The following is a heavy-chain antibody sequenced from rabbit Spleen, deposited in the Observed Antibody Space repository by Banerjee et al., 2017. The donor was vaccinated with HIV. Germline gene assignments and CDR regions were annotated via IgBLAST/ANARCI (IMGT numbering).Heavy chain of an antibody. J-gene: IGHJ4*01. CDR3: ARDLVAVIGWNFSL. CDR1: GFDFSNKAV. CDR2: INAVTGKS. V-gene: IGHV1S40*01. Sequence: QSLEESGGDLVKPGASLTLTCTASGFDFSNKAVMCWVRQAPGKGLEWIACINAVTGKSVYASWAKGRFSMSRTSSTTVTLQMTSLTAADTATYLCARDLVAVIGWNFSLWGQGTLVTVS. D-gene: IGHD1-1*01.